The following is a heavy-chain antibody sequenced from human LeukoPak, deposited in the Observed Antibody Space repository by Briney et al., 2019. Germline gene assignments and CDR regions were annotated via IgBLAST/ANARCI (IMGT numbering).Heavy chain of an antibody. CDR3: ARGSPRRYYYGSGSYPGLLPYGMDV. J-gene: IGHJ6*02. CDR2: INHSGST. Sequence: SETLCLTCAVSVGSFSGYYWSWICQPPGKGLEWIGEINHSGSTNYNPSLKSRVTISVDTSKNQFSLKLSSVTAADTAVYYCARGSPRRYYYGSGSYPGLLPYGMDVWGQGTTVTVSS. V-gene: IGHV4-34*01. CDR1: VGSFSGYY. D-gene: IGHD3-10*01.